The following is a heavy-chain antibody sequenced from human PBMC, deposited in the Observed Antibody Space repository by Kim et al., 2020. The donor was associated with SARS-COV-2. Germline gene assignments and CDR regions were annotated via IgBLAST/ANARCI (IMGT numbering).Heavy chain of an antibody. CDR2: IDPSDSYT. CDR1: GYSFTSYW. D-gene: IGHD2-2*01. CDR3: ARHFVIRVVPAAPRGWFDP. J-gene: IGHJ5*02. Sequence: GESLKISCKGSGYSFTSYWISWVRQMPGKGLEWMGRIDPSDSYTNYSPSFQGHVTISADKSISTAYLQWSSLKASDTAMYYCARHFVIRVVPAAPRGWFDPWGQGTLVTVSS. V-gene: IGHV5-10-1*01.